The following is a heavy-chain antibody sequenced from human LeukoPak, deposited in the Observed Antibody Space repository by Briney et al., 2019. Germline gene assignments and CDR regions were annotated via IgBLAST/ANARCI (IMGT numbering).Heavy chain of an antibody. CDR2: INHSGST. CDR1: GGSISSSSYY. CDR3: ARSITGTTRLFDY. J-gene: IGHJ4*02. Sequence: SETLSLTCTVSGGSISSSSYYWGWIRQPPGKGLEWIGEINHSGSTNYNPSLKSRVTISVDTSKNQFSLKLSSVTAADTAVYYCARSITGTTRLFDYWGQGTLVTVSS. D-gene: IGHD1-20*01. V-gene: IGHV4-39*07.